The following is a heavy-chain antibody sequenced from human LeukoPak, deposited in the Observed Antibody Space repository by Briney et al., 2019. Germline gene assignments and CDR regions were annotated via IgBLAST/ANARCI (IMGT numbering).Heavy chain of an antibody. J-gene: IGHJ5*02. V-gene: IGHV3-23*01. CDR1: GVTFSSCA. CDR2: ISGSGGST. D-gene: IGHD2-15*01. Sequence: PGGSLRLSCAASGVTFSSCAMSWVRQAPGKGLEWVSAISGSGGSTYYADSVKGRFTISRDNSKNTLYLQMNSLRAEDTAVYYCAKSNQYCSGGSCSFDPWGQGTLVTVSS. CDR3: AKSNQYCSGGSCSFDP.